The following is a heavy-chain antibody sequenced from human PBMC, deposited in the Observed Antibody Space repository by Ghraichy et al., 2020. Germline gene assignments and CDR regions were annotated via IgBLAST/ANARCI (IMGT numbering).Heavy chain of an antibody. CDR3: ARDTPCSSTSCYDYYYYMDV. D-gene: IGHD2-2*01. J-gene: IGHJ6*03. V-gene: IGHV1-18*01. CDR1: GYTFTSYG. Sequence: ASVKVSCKASGYTFTSYGISWVRQAPGQGLEWMGWISAYNGNTNYAQKLQGRVTMTTDTSTSTAYMELRSLRSDDTAVYYCARDTPCSSTSCYDYYYYMDVWGKGTTVTVSS. CDR2: ISAYNGNT.